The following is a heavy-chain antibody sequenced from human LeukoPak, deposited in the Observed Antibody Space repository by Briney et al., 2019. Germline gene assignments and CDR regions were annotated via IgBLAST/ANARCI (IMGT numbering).Heavy chain of an antibody. CDR3: AREGYSPRDGYNFNFDY. Sequence: ASVKVSCKAFGYTFTSNYMHWVRQAPGQGPEWMGVISPSGGSTTYAQKFQGRVTLTRDMSTSTDYLELSSLRSEDTAVYYCAREGYSPRDGYNFNFDYWGQGTLVTVSS. D-gene: IGHD5-24*01. CDR2: ISPSGGST. CDR1: GYTFTSNY. J-gene: IGHJ4*02. V-gene: IGHV1-46*01.